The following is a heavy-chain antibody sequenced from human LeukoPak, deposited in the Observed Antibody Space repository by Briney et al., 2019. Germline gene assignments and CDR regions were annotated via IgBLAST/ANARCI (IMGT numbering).Heavy chain of an antibody. CDR3: ARAGSEGYYYYYMDV. V-gene: IGHV1-69*02. D-gene: IGHD3-10*01. CDR1: GGTFSGYT. Sequence: ASVKVSCKASGGTFSGYTISWVRQAPGQGLEWMGRIIPILGIANYAQKFQGRVTITADKSTSTAYMELSSLRSEDTAVYYCARAGSEGYYYYYMDVWGKGTTVTVSS. J-gene: IGHJ6*03. CDR2: IIPILGIA.